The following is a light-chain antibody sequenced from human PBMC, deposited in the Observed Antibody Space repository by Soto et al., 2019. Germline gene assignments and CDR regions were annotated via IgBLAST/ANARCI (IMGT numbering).Light chain of an antibody. J-gene: IGLJ3*02. CDR1: SSNIGSHS. Sequence: QPVLTQPPSASGTPGQRVTISCSGSSSNIGSHSVTWYQQLPGTAPKLLSHRNNQRPSGVPDRFSGSKSGTSASLAISGLQSEDEANYYCASWDDNLRAWVFGEGTKVTVL. CDR2: RNN. V-gene: IGLV1-44*01. CDR3: ASWDDNLRAWV.